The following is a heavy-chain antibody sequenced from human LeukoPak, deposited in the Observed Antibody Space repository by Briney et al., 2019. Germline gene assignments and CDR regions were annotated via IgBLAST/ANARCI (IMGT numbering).Heavy chain of an antibody. J-gene: IGHJ4*02. CDR1: GLTFSTYG. Sequence: GGSLRLSCAASGLTFSTYGMHWVRQAPGKGLEWVAFIQFDGSDKFYADSVKGRFTISRDNSKNTLYLQMNSLRAEDAAVYYCAKSGSTSWYLDYWGQGTLVTVSS. V-gene: IGHV3-30*02. D-gene: IGHD6-13*01. CDR2: IQFDGSDK. CDR3: AKSGSTSWYLDY.